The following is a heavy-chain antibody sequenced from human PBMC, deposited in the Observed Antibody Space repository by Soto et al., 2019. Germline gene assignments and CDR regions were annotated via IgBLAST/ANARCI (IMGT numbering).Heavy chain of an antibody. Sequence: PGGSLRLSCAASGFTFSSYSMNWVRQAPGKGLEWVSSISSSSSYIYYADSVKGRFTISRDNAKNSLYLQMNSLRAEDTAVYYCARAMARGYYYDSPGRLGMDVWGQGTTVTVSS. V-gene: IGHV3-21*01. J-gene: IGHJ6*02. CDR2: ISSSSSYI. CDR3: ARAMARGYYYDSPGRLGMDV. D-gene: IGHD3-22*01. CDR1: GFTFSSYS.